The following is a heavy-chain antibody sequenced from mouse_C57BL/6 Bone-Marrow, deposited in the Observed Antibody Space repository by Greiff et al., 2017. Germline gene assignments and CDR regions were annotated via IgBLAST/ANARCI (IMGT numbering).Heavy chain of an antibody. Sequence: EVKLVESGGGLVQPGGSMKLSCAASGFTFSDAWMDWVRQSPEKGLEWVALIRNKANNHATYYAESVKGRFTISRDDSKSGVYLQMNSLRPEDTGIYYCAGWERVRLAYWGQGTLVTVSA. J-gene: IGHJ3*01. CDR1: GFTFSDAW. V-gene: IGHV6-6*01. CDR2: IRNKANNHAT. D-gene: IGHD3-1*01. CDR3: AGWERVRLAY.